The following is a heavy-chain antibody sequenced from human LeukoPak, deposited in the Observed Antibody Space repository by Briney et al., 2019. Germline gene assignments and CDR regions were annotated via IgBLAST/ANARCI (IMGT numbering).Heavy chain of an antibody. D-gene: IGHD6-13*01. Sequence: PGGSLRLSCTASGFTFSSYWMTWVRQTPGKGLEWVANIQQDGSEKYYVDSVKGRFTVSRDNAKNSLSLQMNSLRAEDTAVYYCSRGQQLWTRIPYYFDHWGQGILVTVSS. CDR2: IQQDGSEK. CDR3: SRGQQLWTRIPYYFDH. CDR1: GFTFSSYW. J-gene: IGHJ4*02. V-gene: IGHV3-7*01.